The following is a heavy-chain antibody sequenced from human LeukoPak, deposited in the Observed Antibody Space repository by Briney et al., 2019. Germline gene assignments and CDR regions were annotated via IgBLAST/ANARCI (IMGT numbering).Heavy chain of an antibody. D-gene: IGHD3-22*01. CDR1: GCTFTGYY. CDR2: INPNSGGT. J-gene: IGHJ4*02. Sequence: ASVKVSCKASGCTFTGYYMHWVRQAPGQGLEWMGWINPNSGGTNYAQKFQGRVTMTRDTSISTAYMELSRLRSDDTAVYYCAMTSYYYDSSGYFDYWGQGTLVTVSS. V-gene: IGHV1-2*02. CDR3: AMTSYYYDSSGYFDY.